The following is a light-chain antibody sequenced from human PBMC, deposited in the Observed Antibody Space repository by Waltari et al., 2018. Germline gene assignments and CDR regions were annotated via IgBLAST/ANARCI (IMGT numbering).Light chain of an antibody. Sequence: EVVLTQSPGTLSVSPGERATLSCRASQSVNKNYVAWYQQRPGRAPKLLIYGASTRATDIPTRFSGSGSGTDFTLTITRLGPEDFAVYFCQQYGTSPFTFGPGTKVDLK. CDR3: QQYGTSPFT. CDR2: GAS. CDR1: QSVNKNY. J-gene: IGKJ3*01. V-gene: IGKV3-20*01.